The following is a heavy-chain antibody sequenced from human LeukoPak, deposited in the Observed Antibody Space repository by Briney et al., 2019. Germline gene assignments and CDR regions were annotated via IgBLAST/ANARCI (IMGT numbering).Heavy chain of an antibody. Sequence: GGSLRLSCAASGFTFSDYYMSWIRQAPGRGLEWVSYISSSGSTIYYADSVKGRFTTSRDNAKNSLYLQMNSLRAEDTAVYYCASGRQRLYYYGMDVWGQGTTVTVSS. D-gene: IGHD6-25*01. CDR1: GFTFSDYY. CDR3: ASGRQRLYYYGMDV. V-gene: IGHV3-11*01. CDR2: ISSSGSTI. J-gene: IGHJ6*02.